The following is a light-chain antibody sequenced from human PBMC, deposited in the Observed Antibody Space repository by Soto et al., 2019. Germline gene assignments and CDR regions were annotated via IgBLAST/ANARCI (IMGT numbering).Light chain of an antibody. CDR2: DVS. CDR3: SSFTSRQTYV. Sequence: QSALTQPASVSGSPGQSTTISCTGTSSDIGGYNYVSWYQQLPGEAPKLIIYDVSDRPSGVSTRFSGSKSGNTASLTISGLQDEDESDYYCSSFTSRQTYVFGTVTKLTVL. J-gene: IGLJ1*01. CDR1: SSDIGGYNY. V-gene: IGLV2-14*01.